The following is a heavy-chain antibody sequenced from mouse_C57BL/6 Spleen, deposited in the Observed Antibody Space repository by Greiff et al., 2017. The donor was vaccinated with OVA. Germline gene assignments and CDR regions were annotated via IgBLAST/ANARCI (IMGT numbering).Heavy chain of an antibody. V-gene: IGHV5-6*01. CDR2: ISSGGSYT. J-gene: IGHJ1*03. CDR3: ARVITTVVAKGYFDV. Sequence: EVQGVESGGDLVKPGGSLKLSCAASGFTFSSYGMSWVRQTPDKRLEWVATISSGGSYTYYPDSVKGRFTISRDNAKNTLYLQMSSLKSEDTAMYYCARVITTVVAKGYFDVWGTGTTVTVSS. D-gene: IGHD1-1*01. CDR1: GFTFSSYG.